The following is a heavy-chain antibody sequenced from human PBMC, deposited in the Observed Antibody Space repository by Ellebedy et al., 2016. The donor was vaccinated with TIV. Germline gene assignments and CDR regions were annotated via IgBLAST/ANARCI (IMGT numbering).Heavy chain of an antibody. J-gene: IGHJ6*02. CDR3: TRWYYHNGLDA. V-gene: IGHV3-11*06. D-gene: IGHD1-14*01. CDR2: ISSSSTYT. Sequence: GESLKISCAASGFTFNDYYMYWIRRPPGKGLEWLSYISSSSTYTKYADSVKGRFTISRDNAKNSLFLQMNSLRAEDTAVYYCTRWYYHNGLDAWGQGTTVTVSS. CDR1: GFTFNDYY.